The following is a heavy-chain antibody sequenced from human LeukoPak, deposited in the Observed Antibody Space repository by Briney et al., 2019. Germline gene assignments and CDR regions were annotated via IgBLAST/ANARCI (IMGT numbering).Heavy chain of an antibody. Sequence: SVKVSCKASGGTFSSYAISWVRQAPGQGLEWMGRIIPILGIANYAQKFQGRVTITADKSTSTAYMELSSLRSEDTAVYYCARGGYFDGAFDIWGQGTMVTVSS. CDR2: IIPILGIA. J-gene: IGHJ3*02. D-gene: IGHD3-9*01. CDR1: GGTFSSYA. V-gene: IGHV1-69*04. CDR3: ARGGYFDGAFDI.